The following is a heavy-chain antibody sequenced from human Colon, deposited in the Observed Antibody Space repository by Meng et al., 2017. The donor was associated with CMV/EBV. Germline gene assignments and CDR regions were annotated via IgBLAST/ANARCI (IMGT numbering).Heavy chain of an antibody. V-gene: IGHV4-4*07. Sequence: VQLEEAGPGLVKPSETVSRTCTVSGGYLNDFYWNWIRQPVGKGLEWIGRIFPTGSDYDNSSCNSRVTMSVDTSKNQFSLKLTSVTAADTAVYYCARDSDGSGTFSYWFDPWGQGTLVTVSS. J-gene: IGHJ5*02. D-gene: IGHD3-10*01. CDR1: GGYLNDFY. CDR3: ARDSDGSGTFSYWFDP. CDR2: IFPTGSD.